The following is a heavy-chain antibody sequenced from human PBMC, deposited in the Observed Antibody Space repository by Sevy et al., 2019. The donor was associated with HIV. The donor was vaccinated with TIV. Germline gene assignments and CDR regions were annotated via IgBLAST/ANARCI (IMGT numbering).Heavy chain of an antibody. CDR1: GFSFSHYA. CDR3: ARVAVSYCTNDYYHRFDY. V-gene: IGHV3-30-3*01. Sequence: GGSLRLSCAVSGFSFSHYAFHWVRQAPGKGLEWVSLISYDGTYKYYADPVKGRFTISRDNSKNTLYLQMNSLRGNDTAVYYCARVAVSYCTNDYYHRFDYWGPGALVTVSS. CDR2: ISYDGTYK. D-gene: IGHD2-8*01. J-gene: IGHJ4*02.